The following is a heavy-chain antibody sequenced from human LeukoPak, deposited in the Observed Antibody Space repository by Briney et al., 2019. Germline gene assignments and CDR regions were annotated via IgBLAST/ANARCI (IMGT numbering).Heavy chain of an antibody. D-gene: IGHD3-22*01. CDR2: ISYDAKSN. Sequence: GGSLRLSCATSGFTFSSYGMHWVRQVPGKGLEWVAVISYDAKSNYHVDSVKGRFTISRDNSKNTLFLQMNSLRVEDTAVYYCAKATYYYDSSGYRGGYFDYWGQGTLVTVSS. CDR3: AKATYYYDSSGYRGGYFDY. CDR1: GFTFSSYG. V-gene: IGHV3-30*18. J-gene: IGHJ4*02.